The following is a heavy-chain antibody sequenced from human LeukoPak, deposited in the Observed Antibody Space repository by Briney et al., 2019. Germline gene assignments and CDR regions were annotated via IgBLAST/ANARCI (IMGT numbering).Heavy chain of an antibody. CDR2: IHYSGST. CDR1: GGSISSTSYY. V-gene: IGHV4-39*01. Sequence: SETLSLTCAVYGGSISSTSYYWGWIRQPPGKGLEWIGSIHYSGSTYYNPSLKSRVTTSLDTPKNQFSLKLTSVTAADTAVYYCARCGYYTPFDYWGQGTLVTVSS. CDR3: ARCGYYTPFDY. J-gene: IGHJ4*02. D-gene: IGHD3-3*01.